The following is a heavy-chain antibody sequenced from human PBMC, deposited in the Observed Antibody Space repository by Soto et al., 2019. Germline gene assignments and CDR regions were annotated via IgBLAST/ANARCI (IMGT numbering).Heavy chain of an antibody. V-gene: IGHV1-69*12. J-gene: IGHJ5*02. CDR2: SIPFFGTA. CDR3: ARDETGWFDP. CDR1: GGTFSSYA. Sequence: QVQLVQSGAEVKKPGSSVKVSCKASGGTFSSYAISWVRQAPGQGLEWMGGSIPFFGTANYAQKFQGRVTSTADESTSTADMELSSRRSEGTAVDYCARDETGWFDPWGHGTLVAVSS.